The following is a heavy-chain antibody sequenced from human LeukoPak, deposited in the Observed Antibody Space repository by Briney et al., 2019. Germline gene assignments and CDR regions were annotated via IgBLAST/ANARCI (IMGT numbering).Heavy chain of an antibody. V-gene: IGHV4-4*07. CDR3: ARDEARTGYIHY. D-gene: IGHD3-9*01. Sequence: PSETLSLTCTVSGGSISSYYWSWVRQTAGKGLEWIGRIYIRGTTNYNPSLKSRVTMSLDTSKNQLSLRLTSVTAADTAVYYCARDEARTGYIHYWGQGTLITVSS. CDR2: IYIRGTT. CDR1: GGSISSYY. J-gene: IGHJ4*02.